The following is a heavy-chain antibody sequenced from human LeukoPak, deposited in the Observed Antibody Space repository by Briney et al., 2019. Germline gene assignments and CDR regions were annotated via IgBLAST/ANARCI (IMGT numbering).Heavy chain of an antibody. CDR1: GFTVSSNY. CDR2: IYSGGST. V-gene: IGHV3-53*05. Sequence: PGGSLRLSCAASGFTVSSNYMSWVRQAPGKGLEWVSVIYSGGSTYYAESVKGRFTISRDNAKNSLYLQMNSLRPEDTAVYYCAKDGRRDDSSNYYTPFFDYWGQGTLVTVSS. D-gene: IGHD3-22*01. CDR3: AKDGRRDDSSNYYTPFFDY. J-gene: IGHJ4*02.